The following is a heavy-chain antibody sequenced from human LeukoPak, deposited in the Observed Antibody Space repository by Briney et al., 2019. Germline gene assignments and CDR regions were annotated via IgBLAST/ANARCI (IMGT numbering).Heavy chain of an antibody. CDR2: IFYSGTT. D-gene: IGHD6-13*01. CDR1: NDSISPLY. V-gene: IGHV4-59*11. CDR3: ARGGSAAKYYFDS. Sequence: PSETLSLTCTVSNDSISPLYWGWIRQPPGKGLEFIGYIFYSGTTNFNPSLKRRVTLSVDTSKNQFSLRLNSVTAADTAVYYCARGGSAAKYYFDSWGQGNLVTVSS. J-gene: IGHJ4*02.